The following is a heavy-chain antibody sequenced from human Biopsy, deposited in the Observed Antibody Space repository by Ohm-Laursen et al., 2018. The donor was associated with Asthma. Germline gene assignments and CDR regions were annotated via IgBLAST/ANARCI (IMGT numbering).Heavy chain of an antibody. D-gene: IGHD6-19*01. CDR1: GASIKTDDHY. Sequence: TLSLTCTVSGASIKTDDHYWSWLRQPSGKGLEWLGFIHYSGSTSYNPSLKGGVTISVDTSKNQFSLKLSSVTAADTAVYYCARASVAASSNWFDPWGQGTLVTVSS. CDR3: ARASVAASSNWFDP. CDR2: IHYSGST. J-gene: IGHJ5*02. V-gene: IGHV4-30-4*01.